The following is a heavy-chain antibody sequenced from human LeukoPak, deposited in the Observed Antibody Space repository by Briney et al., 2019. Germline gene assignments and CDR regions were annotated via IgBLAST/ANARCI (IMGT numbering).Heavy chain of an antibody. V-gene: IGHV3-48*03. CDR2: ISSSAGTT. Sequence: GGSLRLSCAASGFTFSSYEMNWVRQAPGKGLEWVSYISSSAGTTYYADSVKGRFTISRDNAKNSLYLEMNSLRAEDTAVYFCARQQQQLWYDWGQGTLVTVSS. CDR1: GFTFSSYE. J-gene: IGHJ4*02. CDR3: ARQQQQLWYD. D-gene: IGHD5-18*01.